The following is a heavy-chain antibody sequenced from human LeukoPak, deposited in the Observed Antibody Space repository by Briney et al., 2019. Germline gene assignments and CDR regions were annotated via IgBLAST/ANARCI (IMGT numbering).Heavy chain of an antibody. D-gene: IGHD3-16*02. Sequence: SETLSLTCAVYGGSFSGYYWSWIRQPPGKGLDWIGEINHSGSTNYNPSLKSRVTISVDTSKNQFSLKLSSVTAADTAVYYCARVKRGDYVWGSYRYFNWFDPWGQGTLVTVSS. V-gene: IGHV4-34*01. CDR1: GGSFSGYY. CDR3: ARVKRGDYVWGSYRYFNWFDP. CDR2: INHSGST. J-gene: IGHJ5*02.